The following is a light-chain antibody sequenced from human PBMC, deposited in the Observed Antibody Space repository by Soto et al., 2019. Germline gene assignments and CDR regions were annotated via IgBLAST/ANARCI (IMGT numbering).Light chain of an antibody. V-gene: IGKV1-5*01. CDR2: GAS. CDR1: QSIRYY. CDR3: QHHNSYSQT. Sequence: DMQLTQSPPTLSASVGDRVTITGRASQSIRYYLAWYQQMPGKAPKLLIYGASSLQSGVPSRFSGSGSGTEFTLTISSLQPDDFATYFCQHHNSYSQTFGQGTKVEIK. J-gene: IGKJ1*01.